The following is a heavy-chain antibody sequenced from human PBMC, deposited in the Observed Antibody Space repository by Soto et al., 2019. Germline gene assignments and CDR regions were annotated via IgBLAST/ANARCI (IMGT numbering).Heavy chain of an antibody. Sequence: PGGSLRLSCAASGFTFSNAWMSWVRQAPGKGLEWVGRIKSKTDGGTTDYAAPVKGRFTISRDDSKNTLYLQMNSLKTEDTAVYYCTTDALNYGSGSYYRRSWAFDIWGQGTMVTVSS. V-gene: IGHV3-15*01. CDR3: TTDALNYGSGSYYRRSWAFDI. D-gene: IGHD3-10*01. CDR1: GFTFSNAW. CDR2: IKSKTDGGTT. J-gene: IGHJ3*02.